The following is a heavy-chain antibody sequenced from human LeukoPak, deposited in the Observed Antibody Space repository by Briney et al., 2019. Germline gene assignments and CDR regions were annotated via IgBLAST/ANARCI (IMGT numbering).Heavy chain of an antibody. V-gene: IGHV1-2*02. D-gene: IGHD2-21*02. Sequence: ASVKVSCKASGYTFTGYYMHWVRQAPGQGLEWMGWINPNSGGTNYAQKFQGRVTMTRDTSISTAYMELSRLRSDDTAVYYCARAPTYCGGDCHFDYWGQGTLVTVSS. CDR2: INPNSGGT. CDR3: ARAPTYCGGDCHFDY. J-gene: IGHJ4*02. CDR1: GYTFTGYY.